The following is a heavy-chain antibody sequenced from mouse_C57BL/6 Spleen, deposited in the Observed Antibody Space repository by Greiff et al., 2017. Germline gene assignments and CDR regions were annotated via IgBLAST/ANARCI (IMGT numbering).Heavy chain of an antibody. V-gene: IGHV1-82*01. D-gene: IGHD1-1*01. CDR3: AREGYDYGSSPYWYFDV. Sequence: VQLQQSGPELVKPGASVKISCKASGYAFSSSWMNWVKQRPGKGLEWIGRIYPGDGDTNYNGKFKGKATLTADKSSSTAYMQLSSLTSEDSAVYFCAREGYDYGSSPYWYFDVWGTGTTVTVSS. CDR2: IYPGDGDT. CDR1: GYAFSSSW. J-gene: IGHJ1*03.